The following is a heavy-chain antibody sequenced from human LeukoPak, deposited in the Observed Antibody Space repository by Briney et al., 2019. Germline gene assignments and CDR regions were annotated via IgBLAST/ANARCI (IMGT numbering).Heavy chain of an antibody. Sequence: SETLPLTCAVYGGSFSGYYWSWIRQPPGKGLEWIGGINHSGSTNYNPSLKSRVTISVDTSKNQFSLKLSSVTAADTAVYYCARGQVASVTIFGVVTYWFDPWGQGTLVTVSS. J-gene: IGHJ5*02. CDR3: ARGQVASVTIFGVVTYWFDP. D-gene: IGHD3-3*01. CDR2: INHSGST. V-gene: IGHV4-34*01. CDR1: GGSFSGYY.